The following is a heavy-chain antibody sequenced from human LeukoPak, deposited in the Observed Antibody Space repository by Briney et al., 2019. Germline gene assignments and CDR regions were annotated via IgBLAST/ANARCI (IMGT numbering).Heavy chain of an antibody. D-gene: IGHD4-17*01. Sequence: GASVTVSCKASGYTFTGYYLHWVRQAPGQGLEWMGWINPNSGGTNYAQKFQGRVTMTRDTSISTAYVELSRLRPDDTAVYYCARGSPDYGEDYWGQGTLVTVSS. CDR2: INPNSGGT. CDR3: ARGSPDYGEDY. CDR1: GYTFTGYY. J-gene: IGHJ4*02. V-gene: IGHV1-2*02.